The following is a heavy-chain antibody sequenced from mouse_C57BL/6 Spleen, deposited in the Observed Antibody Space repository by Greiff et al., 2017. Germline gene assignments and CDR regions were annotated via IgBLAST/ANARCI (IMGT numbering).Heavy chain of an antibody. V-gene: IGHV1-50*01. CDR3: ARSLITTVGGYFDY. D-gene: IGHD1-1*01. CDR1: GYTFTSHW. CDR2: IDPSDSYT. Sequence: VQLQQPGAELVKPGASVKLSCKASGYTFTSHWMQWVKQRPGQGLEWIGEIDPSDSYTNYNQKFKGKATLTVDTSSSTAYMQLSSLTSEDSAVYYCARSLITTVGGYFDYWGQGTTLTVSS. J-gene: IGHJ2*01.